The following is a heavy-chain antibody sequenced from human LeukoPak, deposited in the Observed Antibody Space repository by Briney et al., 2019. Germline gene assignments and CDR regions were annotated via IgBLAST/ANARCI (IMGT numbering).Heavy chain of an antibody. V-gene: IGHV4-34*01. CDR1: GGSFSGYY. D-gene: IGHD3-22*01. CDR3: ARQRAISGYYWGGFVDY. J-gene: IGHJ4*02. CDR2: INHSGST. Sequence: SETLSLTCAVYGGSFSGYYWSWIRQPPGKGLEWIGEINHSGSTNYNPSLKSRVTISVDTSKNQFSLKLSSVTAADTAVYYCARQRAISGYYWGGFVDYWGQGTLVTVSS.